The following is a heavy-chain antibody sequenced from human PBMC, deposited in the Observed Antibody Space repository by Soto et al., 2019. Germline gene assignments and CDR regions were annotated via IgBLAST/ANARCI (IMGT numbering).Heavy chain of an antibody. Sequence: PSETLSLTCAVYGGSFSGYYWSWIRQPPGKGLEWIGEINHSGSTNYNPSLKSRVTISVDTSKNQFSLKLSSVTAADTAFYYCAREGALFCGGNSEYYSTMDLWGQGNTVTVSS. V-gene: IGHV4-34*01. CDR1: GGSFSGYY. D-gene: IGHD2-21*02. CDR3: AREGALFCGGNSEYYSTMDL. CDR2: INHSGST. J-gene: IGHJ6*02.